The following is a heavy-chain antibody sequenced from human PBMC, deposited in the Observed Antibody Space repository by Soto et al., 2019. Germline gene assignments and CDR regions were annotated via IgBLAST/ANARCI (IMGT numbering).Heavy chain of an antibody. CDR2: IYYSGST. CDR1: GGSVSSGSYY. D-gene: IGHD6-19*01. V-gene: IGHV4-61*01. J-gene: IGHJ6*02. Sequence: SETLSLTCTVSGGSVSSGSYYWSWIRQPPGKGLEWIGYIYYSGSTNYNPSLKSRVTISVPPSKHQFSLKLSSVTAADTAVYFCARDQKGSSLSNRYYYYGMVVLGQGITVTV. CDR3: ARDQKGSSLSNRYYYYGMVV.